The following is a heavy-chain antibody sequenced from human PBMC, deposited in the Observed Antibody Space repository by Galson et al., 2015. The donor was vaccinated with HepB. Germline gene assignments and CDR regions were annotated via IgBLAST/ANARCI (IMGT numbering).Heavy chain of an antibody. CDR3: ATGSGYSSSWGAFDI. J-gene: IGHJ3*02. CDR1: GYTFTVYY. V-gene: IGHV1-2*02. D-gene: IGHD6-13*01. Sequence: SVKVSCKASGYTFTVYYIHWVRQAPGQGLQWMGCMNPNNGGTSYAQNFQDRVTMTRDTSISTAYMDLSRLRSDDTAVYYCATGSGYSSSWGAFDIWGQGTTVTVSP. CDR2: MNPNNGGT.